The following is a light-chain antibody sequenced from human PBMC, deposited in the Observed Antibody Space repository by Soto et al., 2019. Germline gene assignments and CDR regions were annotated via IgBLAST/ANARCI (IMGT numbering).Light chain of an antibody. CDR1: QSVNNY. Sequence: EIVLTQSPATLSLSPGERAPLSCRASQSVNNYFAGYQQKPGQAPRLVIYDVFNRATGTPDRCRGSGSGTDFTLTISSREPEDFGVYYCQQRSHWPWRTFGGGTRVEIK. CDR3: QQRSHWPWRT. CDR2: DVF. J-gene: IGKJ4*01. V-gene: IGKV3-11*01.